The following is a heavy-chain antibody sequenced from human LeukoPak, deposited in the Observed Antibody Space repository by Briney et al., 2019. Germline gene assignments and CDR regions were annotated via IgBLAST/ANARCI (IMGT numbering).Heavy chain of an antibody. J-gene: IGHJ6*02. CDR3: ARAAVAGYYYGMDV. CDR1: GFTVSSNY. V-gene: IGHV3-53*01. CDR2: IYSGGST. D-gene: IGHD6-19*01. Sequence: PGGSLRLSCAASGFTVSSNYMSWVRQAPGKGLEWVSVIYSGGSTYYADSVKGRFTISRDNSKNTLYLQMNSLRAEDTAVYYCARAAVAGYYYGMDVWGQGTTVTVSS.